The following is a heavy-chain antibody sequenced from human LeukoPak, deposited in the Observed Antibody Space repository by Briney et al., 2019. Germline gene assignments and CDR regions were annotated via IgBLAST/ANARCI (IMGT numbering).Heavy chain of an antibody. CDR1: GGSINSGGYY. CDR3: ARAPDYDSWSGTHFDP. CDR2: ISYIGST. V-gene: IGHV4-31*03. J-gene: IGHJ2*01. Sequence: PSENLSLTCTVSGGSINSGGYYWSWIRQHPGKGLEWIGYISYIGSTYYHPSLKSRLTISLDTSKNQFSLKLSSVTAADTAVYFCARAPDYDSWSGTHFDPWGRGTLVTVSS. D-gene: IGHD3-3*01.